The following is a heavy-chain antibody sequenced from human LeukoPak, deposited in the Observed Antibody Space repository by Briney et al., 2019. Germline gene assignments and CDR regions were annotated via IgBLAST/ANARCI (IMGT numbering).Heavy chain of an antibody. J-gene: IGHJ4*02. CDR3: AKDGPYTSSFDY. V-gene: IGHV3-30*18. D-gene: IGHD6-13*01. CDR2: VSDDGSDK. CDR1: GLSFSSYG. Sequence: GGSLRLSCAGAGLSFSSYGMHWVRQAPGKGLEWVAVVSDDGSDKYYADSAKGRFTISRDNSKNTLYLQMNSLRGEDTAVYYCAKDGPYTSSFDYWGQGTLVTVSS.